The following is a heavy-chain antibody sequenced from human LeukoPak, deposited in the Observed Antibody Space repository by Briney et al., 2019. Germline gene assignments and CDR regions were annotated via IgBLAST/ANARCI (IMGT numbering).Heavy chain of an antibody. V-gene: IGHV1-18*01. J-gene: IGHJ6*03. CDR2: ISAYNGNT. CDR1: GYTFTSYG. CDR3: ARVGSGTARDYYYYMDV. Sequence: GASVKVSCKASGYTFTSYGISWVRQAPGQGLERMGWISAYNGNTNYAQKLQGRVTMTTDTSTSTAYMELRSLRSDDTAVYYCARVGSGTARDYYYYMDVWGKGTTVTVSS. D-gene: IGHD6-6*01.